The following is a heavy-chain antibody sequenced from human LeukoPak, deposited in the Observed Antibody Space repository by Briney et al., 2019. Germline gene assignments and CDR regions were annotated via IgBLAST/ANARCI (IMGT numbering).Heavy chain of an antibody. D-gene: IGHD3-10*01. J-gene: IGHJ4*02. CDR2: IYYSGST. CDR1: GGSISSSSYY. V-gene: IGHV4-39*01. Sequence: SETLSLTCTVSGGSISSSSYYWGWIRQPPGKGLEWIGSIYYSGSTYYNPSLKSRVTISVDTSKNQFSLKLSSVTAADTAVYYCARQEVMVRGVITPYYFDYWGQGTLVTVSS. CDR3: ARQEVMVRGVITPYYFDY.